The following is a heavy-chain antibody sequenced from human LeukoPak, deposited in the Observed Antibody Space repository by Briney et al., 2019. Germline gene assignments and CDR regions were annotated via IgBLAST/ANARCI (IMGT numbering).Heavy chain of an antibody. V-gene: IGHV4-61*02. Sequence: SETLSLTYTVSGGSISSGNYYYSWIRQPAGKGLEWLGRIYTSGTTDYNPSLKSRVTISVDTSKNQFSLKLGSVTAADTAVYYCARFVTTVTWGRLDAFDIWGQGTMVTVSS. J-gene: IGHJ3*02. CDR2: IYTSGTT. D-gene: IGHD4-17*01. CDR1: GGSISSGNYY. CDR3: ARFVTTVTWGRLDAFDI.